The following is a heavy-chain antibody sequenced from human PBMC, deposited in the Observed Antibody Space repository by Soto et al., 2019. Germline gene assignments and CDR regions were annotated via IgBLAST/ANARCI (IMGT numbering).Heavy chain of an antibody. CDR2: ISYDGSNK. J-gene: IGHJ6*02. CDR1: GFTFSSYG. V-gene: IGHV3-30*18. CDR3: AKDYFYGMDV. D-gene: IGHD2-21*01. Sequence: GGSLRLSCAASGFTFSSYGMHWVRQAPGKGLEWVAVISYDGSNKYYADSVKGRFTISRDNSKNTLYLQMNSLRAEDTAVYYCAKDYFYGMDVWGQGTTVTVSS.